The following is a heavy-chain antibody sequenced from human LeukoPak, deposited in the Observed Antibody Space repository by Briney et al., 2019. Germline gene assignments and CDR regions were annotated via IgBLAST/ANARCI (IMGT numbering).Heavy chain of an antibody. CDR3: AKQQRHYGSGTPARYYYHGMDV. Sequence: GGSLRLSCAASGFTFSSYAMSWVRQAPGKGLEWVSGIRDSGTSTYYADSVKGRFTISRDNSKNTLYLQMNSLRAEDTAVYYCAKQQRHYGSGTPARYYYHGMDVWGQGTTVTVSS. CDR1: GFTFSSYA. CDR2: IRDSGTST. V-gene: IGHV3-23*01. J-gene: IGHJ6*02. D-gene: IGHD3-10*01.